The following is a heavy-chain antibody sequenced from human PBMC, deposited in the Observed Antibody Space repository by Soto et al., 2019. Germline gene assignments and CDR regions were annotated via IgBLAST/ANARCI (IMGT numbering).Heavy chain of an antibody. V-gene: IGHV1-69*12. CDR1: GGTFSSYA. D-gene: IGHD6-19*01. CDR3: ARSSGWGSDYYYGMDV. Sequence: QVQLVQSGAEVKKPGSSVKVSCKASGGTFSSYAISWVRQAPGQGLEWMGGIIPIFGTANYAQKFQGRVTSTADESTSTTYMELRSLRSEDTAVYYCARSSGWGSDYYYGMDVWGQGTTVTVSS. J-gene: IGHJ6*02. CDR2: IIPIFGTA.